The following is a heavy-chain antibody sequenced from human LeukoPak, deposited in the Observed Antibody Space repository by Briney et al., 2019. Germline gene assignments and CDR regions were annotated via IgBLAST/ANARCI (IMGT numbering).Heavy chain of an antibody. V-gene: IGHV3-20*04. D-gene: IGHD5-18*01. J-gene: IGHJ5*02. Sequence: RPGGSLRLSCAASGFTFDDYGMGWVRQAPGKGLEWVSGINWNGGSTGYADSVKGRFTISRDNAKNSLYLQMNSLRAEDTALYYCARDRGVDTAMVNWFDPWGQGTLVTVSS. CDR3: ARDRGVDTAMVNWFDP. CDR1: GFTFDDYG. CDR2: INWNGGST.